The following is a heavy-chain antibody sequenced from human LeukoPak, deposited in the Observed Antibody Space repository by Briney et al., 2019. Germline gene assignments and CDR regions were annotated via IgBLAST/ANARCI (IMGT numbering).Heavy chain of an antibody. Sequence: SETLSLTCTVSGGSISSRGYSWGWIRQTPGKGLEWIGSIYYTGTTYDNPSLKSPVTISIDTSKSQFSLRLNSVTAADTADYYCARHWGVSVSATLGHFDLWGRGTLVTVSS. D-gene: IGHD6-19*01. CDR3: ARHWGVSVSATLGHFDL. CDR1: GGSISSRGYS. J-gene: IGHJ4*02. V-gene: IGHV4-39*01. CDR2: IYYTGTT.